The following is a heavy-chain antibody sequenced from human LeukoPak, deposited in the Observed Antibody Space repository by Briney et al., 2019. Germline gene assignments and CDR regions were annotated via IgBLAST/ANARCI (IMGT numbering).Heavy chain of an antibody. V-gene: IGHV4-34*01. J-gene: IGHJ4*02. CDR2: TNHSGGT. CDR3: ARVSEIMISFGGVISHFDN. D-gene: IGHD3-16*02. CDR1: GGSFNDYY. Sequence: PSETLSLTCSLYGGSFNDYYWSWIRQPPGKGLEWIGETNHSGGTNYNPSLWSRLTISIDTSKHQFSLQVTSVTAADTGVYFCARVSEIMISFGGVISHFDNWGQGALVTVSS.